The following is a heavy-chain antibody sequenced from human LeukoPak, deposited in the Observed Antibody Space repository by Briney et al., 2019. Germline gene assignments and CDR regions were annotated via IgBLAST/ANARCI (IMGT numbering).Heavy chain of an antibody. Sequence: SETLSLTCTVSGGSISSSSYYWGWIRQPPGKGLEWIGSIYYSGSTYYNPSLKSRVTISVDTSKNQFSLKLSSVTAADAAVYYCARQDGTRIFDYWGQGTQVTVSS. CDR2: IYYSGST. V-gene: IGHV4-39*01. CDR3: ARQDGTRIFDY. J-gene: IGHJ4*02. CDR1: GGSISSSSYY. D-gene: IGHD2-15*01.